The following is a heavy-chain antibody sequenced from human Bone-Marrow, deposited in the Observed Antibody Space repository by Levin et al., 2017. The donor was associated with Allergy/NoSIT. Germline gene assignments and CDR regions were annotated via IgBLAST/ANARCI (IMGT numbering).Heavy chain of an antibody. V-gene: IGHV3-30*18. CDR3: AKDRDLSISHYSSGNYYPDAFDF. Sequence: QAGGSLRLSCAASGFTFSAYGIHWVRQAPGKGLEWVAVISFDGSKKYFADSVKGRFTISRDNSKNTLYLQMNSLRVEDTAVYYCAKDRDLSISHYSSGNYYPDAFDFWGQGILVTVSS. J-gene: IGHJ3*01. CDR1: GFTFSAYG. CDR2: ISFDGSKK. D-gene: IGHD3-10*01.